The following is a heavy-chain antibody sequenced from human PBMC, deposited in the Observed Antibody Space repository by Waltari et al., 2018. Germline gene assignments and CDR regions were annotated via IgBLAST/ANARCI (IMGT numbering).Heavy chain of an antibody. J-gene: IGHJ4*02. V-gene: IGHV3-23*01. CDR2: IRGTGATT. CDR1: GFTFDNYA. CDR3: AKGQSQYGSGSWLDY. D-gene: IGHD3-10*01. Sequence: EVQLLESGGGLVQPGGSLRLSCAASGFTFDNYAMTWVRQAPGTGIEWVSSIRGTGATTYYADAVKGKFTVSRDGVKNTVFLQMNRLGVEDTAIYYCAKGQSQYGSGSWLDYWGQGTLVTVSS.